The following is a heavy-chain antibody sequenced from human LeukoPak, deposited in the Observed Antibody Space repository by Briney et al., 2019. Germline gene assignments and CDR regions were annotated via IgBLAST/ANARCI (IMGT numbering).Heavy chain of an antibody. CDR3: ARDYRSGWYAFDY. J-gene: IGHJ4*02. D-gene: IGHD6-19*01. V-gene: IGHV3-21*06. CDR1: GFTFSSYA. CDR2: ISSSSSYI. Sequence: PGGSLRLSCAASGFTFSSYAMSWVRQAPGKGLEWVSSISSSSSYIYYADSVKGRFTISRDNAKNSLYLQMNSLRVEDTAVYYCARDYRSGWYAFDYWGQGTLVTVSS.